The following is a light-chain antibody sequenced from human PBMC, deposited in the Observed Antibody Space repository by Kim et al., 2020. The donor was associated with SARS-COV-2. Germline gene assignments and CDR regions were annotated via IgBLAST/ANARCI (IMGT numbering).Light chain of an antibody. Sequence: ASVGDRVTITCRASQGITKDLAWFQQKPGKAPKSLIYAASKLQREVPSRFSGNGSEKDFTLNISSLQPEDFATYYCEEYNNYPRTFGQGTKVEIK. CDR1: QGITKD. CDR2: AAS. J-gene: IGKJ1*01. V-gene: IGKV1-16*01. CDR3: EEYNNYPRT.